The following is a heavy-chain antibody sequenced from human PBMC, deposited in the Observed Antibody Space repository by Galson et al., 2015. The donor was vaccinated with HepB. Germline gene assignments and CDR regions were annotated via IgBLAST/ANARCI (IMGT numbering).Heavy chain of an antibody. J-gene: IGHJ4*02. CDR2: IYYSGNT. D-gene: IGHD3-22*01. Sequence: LTCTVSGDSISSYYWTWIRQPPGGGLEWIGHIYYSGNTHYNPSLKSRATISVDTSKNQFSLKVNSVTAADTAVYYCARVSSGIDYWGRGVLVTVSS. CDR1: GDSISSYY. V-gene: IGHV4-59*01. CDR3: ARVSSGIDY.